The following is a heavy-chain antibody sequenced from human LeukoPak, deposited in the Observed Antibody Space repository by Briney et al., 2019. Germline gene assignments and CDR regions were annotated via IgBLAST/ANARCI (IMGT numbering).Heavy chain of an antibody. V-gene: IGHV1-2*02. CDR3: ARVVVVVRPTIYYMDV. J-gene: IGHJ6*03. Sequence: ASVKVSCKASGYTFTGYYMHRVRQAPGQGLEWMGWINPNSGGTNYAQKFQGRVTMTRDTSISTAYMELSRLRSDDTAVYYCARVVVVVRPTIYYMDVWGKGTTVTVSS. CDR1: GYTFTGYY. CDR2: INPNSGGT. D-gene: IGHD2-2*01.